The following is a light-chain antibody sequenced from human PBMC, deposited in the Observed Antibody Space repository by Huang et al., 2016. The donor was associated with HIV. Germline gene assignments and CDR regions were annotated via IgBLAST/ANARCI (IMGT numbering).Light chain of an antibody. Sequence: DVLLTQSPLSLPVTLGQPAFITCKSNQSLVYGDGNIYLNWFHQRPGHSPRRLIYKLSNRGSGGPDRFSAGGSGTDFTLWISEVEAEDVGDYYCMQASHGAATFGQGTRVDIK. CDR3: MQASHGAAT. CDR2: KLS. V-gene: IGKV2-30*01. CDR1: QSLVYGDGNIY. J-gene: IGKJ1*01.